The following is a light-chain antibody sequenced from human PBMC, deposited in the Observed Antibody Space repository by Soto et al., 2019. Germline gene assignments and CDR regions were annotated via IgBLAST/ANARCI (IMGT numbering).Light chain of an antibody. CDR3: QQRSNWPPLT. J-gene: IGKJ4*01. V-gene: IGKV3-11*01. CDR1: QSVSSD. Sequence: EIVMTQSPATLSVSPGERATLSCRASQSVSSDLAWYHQKPGQAPRLLIYGASTKATGIPARFSGSGSGTDFTLTISSLEPEDFAVYYCQQRSNWPPLTFGGGTKVDIK. CDR2: GAS.